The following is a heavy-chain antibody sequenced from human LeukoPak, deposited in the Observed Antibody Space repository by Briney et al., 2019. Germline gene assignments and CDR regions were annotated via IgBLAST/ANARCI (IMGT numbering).Heavy chain of an antibody. CDR3: ARGDGCSSTSCYMYYYYMDV. CDR1: GFTFSSYW. CDR2: INTDGSST. V-gene: IGHV3-74*01. J-gene: IGHJ6*03. D-gene: IGHD2-2*02. Sequence: GGSLRLSCAASGFTFSSYWMHWVRQAPGKGLVWFSRINTDGSSTSYADSVKGRFTISRDNAKNTLYLQMNSLRAEDTAVYYCARGDGCSSTSCYMYYYYMDVWGKGTTVTVSS.